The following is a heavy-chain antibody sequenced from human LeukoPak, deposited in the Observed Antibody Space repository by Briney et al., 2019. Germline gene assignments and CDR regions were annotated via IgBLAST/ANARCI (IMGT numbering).Heavy chain of an antibody. D-gene: IGHD2-2*01. CDR3: AKHPSRSIVVVPAAIDY. J-gene: IGHJ4*02. CDR1: GFTFSSYA. CDR2: ISGSGGST. V-gene: IGHV3-23*01. Sequence: TGGSLRLSCAASGFTFSSYAMSWVRQAPGKGLEWVSAISGSGGSTYYAASVKGRFTISRDNSKNTLYLQMNSLRAEDTAVYYCAKHPSRSIVVVPAAIDYWGQGTLVTVSS.